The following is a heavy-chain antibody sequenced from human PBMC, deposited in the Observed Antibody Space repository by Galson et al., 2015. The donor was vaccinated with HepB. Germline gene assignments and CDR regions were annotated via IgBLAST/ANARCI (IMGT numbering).Heavy chain of an antibody. CDR2: IKQDGSEK. D-gene: IGHD6-19*01. CDR1: GFTFSSYW. CDR3: ARVRQQWLVVGFDI. V-gene: IGHV3-7*03. Sequence: SLRLSCAASGFTFSSYWMSWVRQAPGKGLEWVANIKQDGSEKYYVDSVKGRFTISRDNAKNSLYLQLNSLRAGATSVYYCARVRQQWLVVGFDIGGQGTLVTVSS. J-gene: IGHJ3*02.